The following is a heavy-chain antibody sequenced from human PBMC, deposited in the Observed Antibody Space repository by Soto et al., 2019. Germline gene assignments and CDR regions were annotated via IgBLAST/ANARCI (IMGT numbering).Heavy chain of an antibody. CDR2: INHRGST. D-gene: IGHD3-16*01. V-gene: IGHV4-34*01. CDR1: GGSFSGYY. J-gene: IGHJ3*02. Sequence: QVQLQQWGAGLLKPSETLSLTCAVYGGSFSGYYWSWIRQPPGKGLEWIGEINHRGSTNYNPSLKSRVSLSVDTSKNQFSLKLSSVTAADTAVYYCAISLTSLTLILFDIWGQGTMVTVSS. CDR3: AISLTSLTLILFDI.